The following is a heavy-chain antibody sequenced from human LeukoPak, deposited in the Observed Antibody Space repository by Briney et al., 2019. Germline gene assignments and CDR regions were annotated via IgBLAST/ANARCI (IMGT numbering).Heavy chain of an antibody. CDR2: IRFHGSNK. D-gene: IGHD7-27*01. CDR1: GFTFSTYG. V-gene: IGHV3-30*02. Sequence: GGSLRLSCAASGFTFSTYGMHWVRQAPGKGLEWVAFIRFHGSNKFYADSVKGRFTISRDNSKNTLSLQMNSLRSEDTAVYYCTRDDNWGQENFDYWGQGTLVTVSS. CDR3: TRDDNWGQENFDY. J-gene: IGHJ4*02.